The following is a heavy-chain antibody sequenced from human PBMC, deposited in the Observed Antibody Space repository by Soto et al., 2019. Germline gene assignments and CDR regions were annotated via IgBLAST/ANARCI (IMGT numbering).Heavy chain of an antibody. D-gene: IGHD1-7*01. V-gene: IGHV3-33*01. CDR1: GFTVSRHG. Sequence: QVQMVESGGGVVQPGGSLRLSCAASGFTVSRHGMHWVRQAPGKGLEWVAGIWYDGSNRYYADSVKGRFTISKDNSKITLYLEMNTLRAEDTAIYYCAAATTWNFHFPYWGQGTQVTVSS. CDR2: IWYDGSNR. J-gene: IGHJ4*02. CDR3: AAATTWNFHFPY.